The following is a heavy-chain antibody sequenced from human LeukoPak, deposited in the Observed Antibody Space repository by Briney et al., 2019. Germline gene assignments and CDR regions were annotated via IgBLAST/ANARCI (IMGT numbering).Heavy chain of an antibody. Sequence: GWSLRLSCAASGFTFSSYAMSWVRQAPGKGLEWVSAISGSDGSTYYADSVKGRFSISRDNSKNTLYLQMNSLRAEDTAVYYCAKGKLWLRNWFDPWGQGTLVTVSS. CDR1: GFTFSSYA. J-gene: IGHJ5*02. CDR2: ISGSDGST. V-gene: IGHV3-23*01. CDR3: AKGKLWLRNWFDP. D-gene: IGHD5-18*01.